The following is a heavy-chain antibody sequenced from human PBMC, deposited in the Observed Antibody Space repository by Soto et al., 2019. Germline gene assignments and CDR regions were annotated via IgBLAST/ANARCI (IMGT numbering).Heavy chain of an antibody. Sequence: EVQLVESGGGLVQPGGSLRLSCAASGFSFSSYSMTWVRQAPGKGLEWLSYISSGSTAIYYADSVKGRFTISRDNAKKSLDLQMNSLRYEDTAVYYCARDPTLWFGDNYYYYGLDVWGQGTTVTVSS. D-gene: IGHD3-10*01. CDR3: ARDPTLWFGDNYYYYGLDV. V-gene: IGHV3-48*02. CDR1: GFSFSSYS. CDR2: ISSGSTAI. J-gene: IGHJ6*02.